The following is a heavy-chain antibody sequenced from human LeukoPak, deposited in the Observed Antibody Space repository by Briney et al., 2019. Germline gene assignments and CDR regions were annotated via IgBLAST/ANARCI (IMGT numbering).Heavy chain of an antibody. CDR1: GFTFSSYA. Sequence: PGGSLRLSCAASGFTFSSYAMHWVRQAPGKGLEWVAVISYDGSNKYYADSVKGRFTISRDNSKNTLYLQMSSLRAEDTAVYYCVKGNCSSTSCYPDYWGQGTLVTVSS. CDR3: VKGNCSSTSCYPDY. J-gene: IGHJ4*02. D-gene: IGHD2-2*01. CDR2: ISYDGSNK. V-gene: IGHV3-30*14.